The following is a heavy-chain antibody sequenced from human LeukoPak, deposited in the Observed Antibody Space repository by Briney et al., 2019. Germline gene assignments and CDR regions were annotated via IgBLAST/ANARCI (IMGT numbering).Heavy chain of an antibody. CDR1: GFNFSSYG. CDR3: ARSGYCSGGTCYVDY. J-gene: IGHJ4*02. D-gene: IGHD2-15*01. CDR2: ISNNGGST. V-gene: IGHV3-64*01. Sequence: GGSLRLSCAASGFNFSSYGLHWVRQAPGKGLEYVSAISNNGGSTYYANSVKGRFTIFRDNSKNTLYLQMGSLRPEDMAVYYCARSGYCSGGTCYVDYWGQGTLVTVSS.